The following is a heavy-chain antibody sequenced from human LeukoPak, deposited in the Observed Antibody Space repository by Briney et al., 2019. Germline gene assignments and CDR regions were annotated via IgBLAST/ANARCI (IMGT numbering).Heavy chain of an antibody. J-gene: IGHJ6*03. D-gene: IGHD2-8*01. CDR1: GGSFSGYY. Sequence: SETLSLTCAVYGGSFSGYYWRWIRQPPGKGLEWIGEINHSGSTNYNAYLKSQVTIAVDTSKNQFSLKLSSVTAADTAVYYCARFDLGYCTNGVCYKDYYYYMDVWGKGTTVTVSS. CDR3: ARFDLGYCTNGVCYKDYYYYMDV. V-gene: IGHV4-34*01. CDR2: INHSGST.